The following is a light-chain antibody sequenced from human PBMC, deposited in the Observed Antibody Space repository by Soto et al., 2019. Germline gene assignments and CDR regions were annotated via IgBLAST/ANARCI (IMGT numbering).Light chain of an antibody. V-gene: IGKV1-39*01. CDR2: TAS. Sequence: DIQMTQSPSSLSASVGDRVTITCRASQSISIYLNWYQQKPGKAPKVLIYTASSLQSGVPSRFSGIGSGTDFTLSISSLQPEDFATYYCQQSYSSPITFGQGTRLEIK. CDR1: QSISIY. J-gene: IGKJ5*01. CDR3: QQSYSSPIT.